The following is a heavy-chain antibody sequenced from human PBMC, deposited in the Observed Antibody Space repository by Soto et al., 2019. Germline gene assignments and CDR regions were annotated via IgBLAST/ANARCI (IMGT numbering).Heavy chain of an antibody. D-gene: IGHD2-2*01. CDR2: ISYSGST. CDR1: GGSISSGDYY. J-gene: IGHJ3*02. V-gene: IGHV4-31*03. Sequence: SETLSLTCTVSGGSISSGDYYWSWIRQHPGKGLEWIGYISYSGSTYYNPSLKSRVTISVDTSRNQFSLKLSSVTAADTAVYYCARAKNYQLLVSAFDIWGQGTMVTVSS. CDR3: ARAKNYQLLVSAFDI.